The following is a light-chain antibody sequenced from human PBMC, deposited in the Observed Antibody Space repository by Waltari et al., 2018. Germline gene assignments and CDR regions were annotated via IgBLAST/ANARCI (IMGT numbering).Light chain of an antibody. CDR3: QQGNTFPPT. CDR2: AVS. CDR1: QDINSA. J-gene: IGKJ1*01. V-gene: IGKV1-12*01. Sequence: IQMTQSPSSVSASVGDRVTITCRATQDINSALAWYQQKPGQAPNLLIYAVSSLQSGVPSRFSGSGSGTHFTLTISSLQPEDVATYYCQQGNTFPPTFGLGTRVQI.